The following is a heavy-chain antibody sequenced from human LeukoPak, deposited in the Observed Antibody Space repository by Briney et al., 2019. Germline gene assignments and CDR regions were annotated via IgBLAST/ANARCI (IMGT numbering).Heavy chain of an antibody. CDR1: GFTFSSYA. CDR3: AKDPNGGYIGAFDF. CDR2: IIGNGGWA. Sequence: GGSLRLSCAASGFTFSSYAMMWLRQAPGKGLEWGSAIIGNGGWALYADSVKGRFTISRDNTKNTLYLQMSSLRAEDTAVYYCAKDPNGGYIGAFDFWGQGTMVTVSS. D-gene: IGHD4-17*01. V-gene: IGHV3-23*01. J-gene: IGHJ3*01.